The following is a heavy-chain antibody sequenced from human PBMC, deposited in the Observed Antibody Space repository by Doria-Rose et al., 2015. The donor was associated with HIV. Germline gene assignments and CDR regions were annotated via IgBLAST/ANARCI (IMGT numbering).Heavy chain of an antibody. CDR3: AKDARGVPDY. CDR2: INLSGDST. Sequence: WVRQAPGQGLEWMGTINLSGDSTRYAQKFQGRVTMTRDTSTSTDYMELSSLRSEDTAVYYCAKDARGVPDYWGQGTLVTVSS. V-gene: IGHV1-46*01. D-gene: IGHD3-10*01. J-gene: IGHJ4*02.